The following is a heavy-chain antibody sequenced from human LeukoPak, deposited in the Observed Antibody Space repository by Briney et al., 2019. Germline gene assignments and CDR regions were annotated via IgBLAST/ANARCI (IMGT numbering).Heavy chain of an antibody. J-gene: IGHJ4*02. V-gene: IGHV3-30*18. CDR3: AKEDYYGSGSYPDY. CDR2: ISYDGSNK. Sequence: GGSLRLSCAASGFTFSSYGMHWVRQAPGKGLEWVAVISYDGSNKYYADSVKGRFTNSRDNSKNTLYLQMNSLRAEDTAVYYCAKEDYYGSGSYPDYWGQGTLVTVSS. CDR1: GFTFSSYG. D-gene: IGHD3-10*01.